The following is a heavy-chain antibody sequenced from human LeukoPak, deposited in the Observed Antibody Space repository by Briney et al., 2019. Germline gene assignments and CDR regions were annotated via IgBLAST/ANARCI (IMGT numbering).Heavy chain of an antibody. J-gene: IGHJ4*02. CDR1: GFTFSSYG. V-gene: IGHV3-23*01. CDR3: AKGDGYNFLDY. Sequence: GGSLRLSCAASGFTFSSYGMSWVRQAPGKGLEWVSAISGSGGSTYYADSVKGRFTISRDNSKNTLYLQMNSLRAEDTALYYCAKGDGYNFLDYWGQGTLVTVSS. D-gene: IGHD5-24*01. CDR2: ISGSGGST.